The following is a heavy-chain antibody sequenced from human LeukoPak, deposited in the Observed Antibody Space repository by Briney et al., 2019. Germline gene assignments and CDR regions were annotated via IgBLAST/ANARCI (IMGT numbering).Heavy chain of an antibody. Sequence: GGSLRLSCAASGFTFTSYSMSWVRQAPGKGLEWVSGTSDRGDYTYYADSVKGRFTISRDNSKNTLYLQMNSLRAEDTAVYYCAKEAYGDYYFDYWGQGTLVTVSS. J-gene: IGHJ4*02. V-gene: IGHV3-23*01. CDR3: AKEAYGDYYFDY. CDR2: TSDRGDYT. D-gene: IGHD4-17*01. CDR1: GFTFTSYS.